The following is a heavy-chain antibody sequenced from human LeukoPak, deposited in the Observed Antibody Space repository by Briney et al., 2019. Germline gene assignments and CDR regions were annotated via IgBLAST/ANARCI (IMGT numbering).Heavy chain of an antibody. Sequence: ASVKVSCKASGYTFTSYDINWVRQATGQGLEWMGWMTPNSAYTGYAQKFQGRVTITRNTSITTAYMELSSLRFEDTAVYYRARGRDGYNFGYFDLWGRGTLVTVSS. CDR2: MTPNSAYT. D-gene: IGHD5-24*01. V-gene: IGHV1-8*03. J-gene: IGHJ2*01. CDR3: ARGRDGYNFGYFDL. CDR1: GYTFTSYD.